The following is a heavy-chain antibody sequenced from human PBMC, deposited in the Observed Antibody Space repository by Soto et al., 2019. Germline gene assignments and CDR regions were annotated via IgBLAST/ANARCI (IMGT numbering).Heavy chain of an antibody. Sequence: QVQLVQSGTEVKKPGASVKVSCKASGYTFTSYAISWVRQAPGQGLEWMGWINPYNGNTNYAQKLQGRVTMTTDTYTSTDYKELRSRRSDDTAVYYCARDTAMALPDAWGQGTLVTVSS. CDR3: ARDTAMALPDA. J-gene: IGHJ4*02. D-gene: IGHD5-18*01. CDR1: GYTFTSYA. V-gene: IGHV1-18*01. CDR2: INPYNGNT.